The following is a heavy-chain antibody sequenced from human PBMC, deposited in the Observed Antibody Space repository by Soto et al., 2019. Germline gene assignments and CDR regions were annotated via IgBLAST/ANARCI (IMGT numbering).Heavy chain of an antibody. D-gene: IGHD6-19*01. CDR3: ARDPSNSSGWHPTFDY. CDR1: VFTFSIYG. CDR2: ISAYNGDT. J-gene: IGHJ4*02. V-gene: IGHV1-18*04. Sequence: AVTVSCLASVFTFSIYGLTSVRQAPGKGLEWLGWISAYNGDTHYALKFQGIITLNRDTYESTAYMELRSLRSDDTAVYYCARDPSNSSGWHPTFDYWGQGTLGTVSS.